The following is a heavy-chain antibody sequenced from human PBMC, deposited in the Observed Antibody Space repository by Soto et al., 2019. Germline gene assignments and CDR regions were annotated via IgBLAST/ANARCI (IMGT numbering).Heavy chain of an antibody. CDR3: AGSSDDGRDN. V-gene: IGHV3-21*01. J-gene: IGHJ4*02. Sequence: EVQLVESGGGLVKHGGSLRLSCAASGFSLSDYSMNWIRQAPGKGLEWVASISSSSSFIHYAESMKGRFTISRDNAQNSLYLQMNSLSAEDTAVYYCAGSSDDGRDNWGQGTLVTVSS. CDR1: GFSLSDYS. CDR2: ISSSSSFI. D-gene: IGHD1-26*01.